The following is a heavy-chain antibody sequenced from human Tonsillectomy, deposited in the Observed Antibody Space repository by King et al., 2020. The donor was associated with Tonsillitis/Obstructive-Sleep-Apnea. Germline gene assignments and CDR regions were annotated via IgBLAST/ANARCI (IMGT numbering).Heavy chain of an antibody. V-gene: IGHV3-33*01. CDR1: GFTFSYYA. CDR2: IWYYGTNK. CDR3: ARKTGYNLGAFDI. Sequence: VQLVESGGGVVQPGRSLRLSCAASGFTFSYYAMHWVRQAPGKGLEGVAFIWYYGTNKYYADSVKGRFTISRDNSKNTLYLQMNSLRADDTAVYYCARKTGYNLGAFDIWGQGTMVTVSS. J-gene: IGHJ3*02. D-gene: IGHD5-24*01.